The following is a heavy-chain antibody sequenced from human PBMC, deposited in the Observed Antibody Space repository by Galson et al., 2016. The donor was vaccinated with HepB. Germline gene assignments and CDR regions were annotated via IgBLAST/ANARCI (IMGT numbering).Heavy chain of an antibody. J-gene: IGHJ6*02. CDR1: GFTPGFTFSHEA. D-gene: IGHD1-14*01. CDR2: IYSDGST. Sequence: SLRLSCAASGFTPGFTFSHEAMHWVRQAPGKGLEWVSVIYSDGSTYYVDSVKGRFSISRDNSKNTVYLQMNSLRAEDTAVYYCARDPGIPNGMDDWGQGTTVTVSS. CDR3: ARDPGIPNGMDD. V-gene: IGHV3-66*01.